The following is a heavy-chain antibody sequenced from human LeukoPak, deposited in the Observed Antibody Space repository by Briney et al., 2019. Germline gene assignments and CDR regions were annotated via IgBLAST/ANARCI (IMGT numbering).Heavy chain of an antibody. CDR2: ISSSSSYI. CDR3: ARDHGGLWGDYVGY. D-gene: IGHD7-27*01. CDR1: GFTFSSYS. V-gene: IGHV3-21*01. Sequence: GGSLRLSCAASGFTFSSYSMNWVRQAPGKGLEWVSSISSSSSYIYYADSVKGRFTISRDNAKNSLYLQMNSLRAEDTAVYYCARDHGGLWGDYVGYWGQGTLVTVSS. J-gene: IGHJ4*02.